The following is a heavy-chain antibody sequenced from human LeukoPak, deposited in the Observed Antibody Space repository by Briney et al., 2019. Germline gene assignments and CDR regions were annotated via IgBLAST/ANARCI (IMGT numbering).Heavy chain of an antibody. CDR1: GYTFTSYA. CDR2: INTNTGNP. D-gene: IGHD3-9*01. Sequence: SVKVSCKASGYTFTSYAMNCVRQAPGQGLEWMGWINTNTGNPTYAQGFTGRFVFSLHTSVSTAYLQISSLKAEDTAVYYCAREELNYDILAGYYTTETIDYWGQGTLVTVSS. J-gene: IGHJ4*02. V-gene: IGHV7-4-1*02. CDR3: AREELNYDILAGYYTTETIDY.